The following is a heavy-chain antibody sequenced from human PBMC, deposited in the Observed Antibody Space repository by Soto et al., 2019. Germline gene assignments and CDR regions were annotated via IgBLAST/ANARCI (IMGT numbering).Heavy chain of an antibody. CDR1: GYTFTGYY. V-gene: IGHV1-2*04. D-gene: IGHD5-18*01. J-gene: IGHJ6*02. CDR3: ARDSAVDTAMVNYYYYGMDV. Sequence: ASVKVSCKASGYTFTGYYMHWVRQAPGQGLEWMGWINPNSGGTNYEQKFQGWVTMTRDTSISTAYMELRRLRSDETAVYYCARDSAVDTAMVNYYYYGMDVWGQGTTVTVSS. CDR2: INPNSGGT.